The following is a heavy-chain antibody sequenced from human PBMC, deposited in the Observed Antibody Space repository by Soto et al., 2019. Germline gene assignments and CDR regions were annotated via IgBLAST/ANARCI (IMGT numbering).Heavy chain of an antibody. D-gene: IGHD5-18*01. CDR2: IYYSGST. Sequence: QVQLQESGPGLVKPSQTLSLTCTVSGGSISSGDYYWSWIRQPPGKGLEWIGYIYYSGSTYYNPSLKSRVTISVDTSKHQFSLKLSSVTAADPAVYYCARGGDTAMVSIGWFDPWGQGTLVTVSS. CDR1: GGSISSGDYY. J-gene: IGHJ5*02. CDR3: ARGGDTAMVSIGWFDP. V-gene: IGHV4-30-4*01.